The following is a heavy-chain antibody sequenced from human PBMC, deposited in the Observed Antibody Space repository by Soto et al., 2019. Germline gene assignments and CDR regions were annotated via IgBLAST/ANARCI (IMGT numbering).Heavy chain of an antibody. V-gene: IGHV4-4*02. CDR3: ARSYSSSWYYYGMDV. CDR2: IYHSGST. D-gene: IGHD6-13*01. J-gene: IGHJ6*02. CDR1: GGSISSSNW. Sequence: QVQLQESGPGLVKPSGTLSLTCAVSGGSISSSNWWSWVRQPPGKGLEWIGEIYHSGSTNYNPSRKRRVTISVDKSKSQCSLKLSSVTAADTAVYYCARSYSSSWYYYGMDVWGQGTTVTVSS.